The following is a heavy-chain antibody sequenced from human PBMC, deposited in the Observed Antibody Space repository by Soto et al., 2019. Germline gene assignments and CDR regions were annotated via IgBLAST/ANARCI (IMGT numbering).Heavy chain of an antibody. Sequence: QVQLVQSGAEVKKPGSSVKVSCKASGGTFSSYTISWVRQAPGQGLEWMGRIIPILGIANYAQKFRGRVTITADKSTSTAYMELSSLRSEDTAVYYCARDHSGGYTNWGQGTLVTVSS. CDR2: IIPILGIA. J-gene: IGHJ4*02. D-gene: IGHD3-16*02. CDR1: GGTFSSYT. V-gene: IGHV1-69*08. CDR3: ARDHSGGYTN.